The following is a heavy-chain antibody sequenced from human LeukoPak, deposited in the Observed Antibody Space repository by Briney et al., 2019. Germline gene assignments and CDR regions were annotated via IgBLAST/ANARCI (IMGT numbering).Heavy chain of an antibody. V-gene: IGHV3-30-3*01. J-gene: IGHJ4*02. CDR1: GFTFSSYA. CDR2: ISYDGSNK. Sequence: PGRSLSLSCAASGFTFSSYAMHWVRQAPGKGLEWVAVISYDGSNKYYADSVKGRFTISRDNSKNTLYLQMNSLRAEDTAVYYCAREKGPYDILTGYYSPTLDYWGQGTLVTVSS. CDR3: AREKGPYDILTGYYSPTLDY. D-gene: IGHD3-9*01.